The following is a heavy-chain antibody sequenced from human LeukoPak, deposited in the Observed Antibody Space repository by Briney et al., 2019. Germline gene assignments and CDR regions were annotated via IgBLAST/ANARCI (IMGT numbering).Heavy chain of an antibody. V-gene: IGHV4-59*02. CDR1: GASVSSSG. CDR3: RRYEYNYGLLVFHI. Sequence: SESPSPTWTVSGASVSSSGWSCSRQPPGKGLEWIGYIYYSGGTNYNPSLKSRVTISVDTSKNQFALKLSSVTAADTAVYYCRRYEYNYGLLVFHIWGQGTMVTVSS. CDR2: IYYSGGT. J-gene: IGHJ3*02. D-gene: IGHD5-18*01.